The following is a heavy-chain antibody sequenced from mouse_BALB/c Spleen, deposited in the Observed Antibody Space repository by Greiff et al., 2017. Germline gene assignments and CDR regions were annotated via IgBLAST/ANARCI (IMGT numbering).Heavy chain of an antibody. CDR2: ISSGSSTI. CDR1: GFTFSSFG. CDR3: AREGTSLYYFDY. Sequence: EVQLVESGGGLVQPGGSRKLSCAASGFTFSSFGMHWVRQAPEKGLEWVAYISSGSSTIYYADTVKGRFTISRDNPKNTLFLQMTSLRSEDTAMYYCAREGTSLYYFDYWGQGTTLTVSS. V-gene: IGHV5-17*02. J-gene: IGHJ2*01.